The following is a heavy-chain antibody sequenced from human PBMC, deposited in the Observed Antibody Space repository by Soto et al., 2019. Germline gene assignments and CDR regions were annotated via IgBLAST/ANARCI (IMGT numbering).Heavy chain of an antibody. V-gene: IGHV4-31*03. Sequence: PSETLSLTCTVSGGSISSGGYYWSWIRQHPGKGLEWIGYIYYSGSTYYNPSLKSRVTISVDTSKNQFSLKLSSVTAADTAVYYCAREKIVVVPAAIGSGSWFDPWGQGTLVTVSS. CDR1: GGSISSGGYY. CDR3: AREKIVVVPAAIGSGSWFDP. D-gene: IGHD2-2*01. CDR2: IYYSGST. J-gene: IGHJ5*02.